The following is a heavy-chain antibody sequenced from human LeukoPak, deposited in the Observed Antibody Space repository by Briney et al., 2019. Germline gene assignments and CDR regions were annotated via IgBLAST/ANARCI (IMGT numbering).Heavy chain of an antibody. Sequence: AGGSLRLSCAASGFTFSSHGMSWVRQAPGKGLEWVSAISGSGGSTYYADSVKGRFTISRDNSKNTLYLQMNSLRAEDTAVYYCAEASFIDFWSGYSFDYWGQGTLVTVSS. J-gene: IGHJ4*02. D-gene: IGHD3-3*01. V-gene: IGHV3-23*01. CDR2: ISGSGGST. CDR3: AEASFIDFWSGYSFDY. CDR1: GFTFSSHG.